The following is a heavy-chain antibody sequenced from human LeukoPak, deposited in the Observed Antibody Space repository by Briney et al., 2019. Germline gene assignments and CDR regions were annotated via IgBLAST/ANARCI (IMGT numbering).Heavy chain of an antibody. CDR3: ARAPNQPSSGYYSFDY. V-gene: IGHV1-69*13. Sequence: SVKVSCKASGGTFSSYAISWVRQAPGQGLEWMGGIIPIFGTANYAQKFQGRVTITADESTSTAYMELSSLRSEDTVVYYCARAPNQPSSGYYSFDYWGQGTLVTVSS. D-gene: IGHD3-22*01. CDR2: IIPIFGTA. CDR1: GGTFSSYA. J-gene: IGHJ4*02.